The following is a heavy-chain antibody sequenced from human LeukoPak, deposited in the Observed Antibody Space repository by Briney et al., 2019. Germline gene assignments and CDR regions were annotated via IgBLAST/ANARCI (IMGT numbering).Heavy chain of an antibody. Sequence: GGSLRLSCAASGFTFSSYWMHWVRQAPGKGLVWVSRINSDGSSTSYADSVKGRFTISRDNAKNTLYLQMNSLRAEDTAVYYCAREDYYDSSGRPAGGFDYWGQGTLVTVSS. D-gene: IGHD3-22*01. CDR3: AREDYYDSSGRPAGGFDY. CDR2: INSDGSST. J-gene: IGHJ4*02. V-gene: IGHV3-74*01. CDR1: GFTFSSYW.